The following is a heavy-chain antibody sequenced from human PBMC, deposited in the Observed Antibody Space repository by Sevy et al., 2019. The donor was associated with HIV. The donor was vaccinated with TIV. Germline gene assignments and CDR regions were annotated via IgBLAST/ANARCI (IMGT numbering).Heavy chain of an antibody. D-gene: IGHD6-19*01. CDR3: AREGGASSAWFENWFGP. Sequence: SETLSLTCTVSGGSITSYSWSWIRQPAGKGLEWLGRIYSNGNSNYNPSFKSRVTKSVNTSKNQFSLKLTSVNAADTAVYFCAREGGASSAWFENWFGPWGQGTLVTVSS. J-gene: IGHJ5*02. CDR1: GGSITSYS. V-gene: IGHV4-4*07. CDR2: IYSNGNS.